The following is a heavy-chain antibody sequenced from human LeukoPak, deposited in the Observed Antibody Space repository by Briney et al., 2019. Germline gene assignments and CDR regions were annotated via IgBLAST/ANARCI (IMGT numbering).Heavy chain of an antibody. CDR2: FDPEDGET. J-gene: IGHJ4*02. Sequence: ASVKVSCKVSGYTLTELSMHWVRQAPGKGLEWMGGFDPEDGETIYAQKFQGRVTMTEDTSTDTAYVELSSLRSEDTAVYYCATDLRRHYGSGSYFYWGQGTLVTVSS. V-gene: IGHV1-24*01. CDR1: GYTLTELS. CDR3: ATDLRRHYGSGSYFY. D-gene: IGHD3-10*01.